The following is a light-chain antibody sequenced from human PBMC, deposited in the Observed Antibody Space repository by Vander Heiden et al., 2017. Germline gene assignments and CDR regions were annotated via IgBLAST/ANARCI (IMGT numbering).Light chain of an antibody. J-gene: IGLJ2*01. CDR2: QDS. CDR1: KLGDKY. CDR3: PAWDSSTGG. Sequence: SYELTQPPSVSVSPGQTASITCSGDKLGDKYACWYQQKPGQSPVLGIYQDSKRPSGIPERFYGANSGNKANLNISGTQAMDEADDYCPAWDSSTGGFGGGTKLTVL. V-gene: IGLV3-1*01.